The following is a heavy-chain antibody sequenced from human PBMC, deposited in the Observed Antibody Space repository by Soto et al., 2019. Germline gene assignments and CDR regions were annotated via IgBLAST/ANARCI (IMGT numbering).Heavy chain of an antibody. J-gene: IGHJ6*03. CDR2: INHRGPP. V-gene: IGHV4-34*01. D-gene: IGHD1-26*01. CDR3: VRGPTGRSDGKEYYYFYLDV. Sequence: QVQLQQWGAGLLKPSETLSLTCGVSGGSFFGYFWTWIRQSPGKGPEWIGAINHRGPPNYNPSLKSPVTGSLDTSKNQSSLNLRSVTAADTALYSGVRGPTGRSDGKEYYYFYLDVWGNGTTVTVSS. CDR1: GGSFFGYF.